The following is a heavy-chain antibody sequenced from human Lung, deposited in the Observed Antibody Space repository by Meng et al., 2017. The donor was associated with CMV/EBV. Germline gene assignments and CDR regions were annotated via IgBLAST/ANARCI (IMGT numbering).Heavy chain of an antibody. J-gene: IGHJ4*02. Sequence: SXXVSXKASGGTFSTYTITWVRQAPGQGLEWMGRITPILGIANYARKFQDRAAITADKSTTTAYMELSSLRSEDTAVYYCAREVLGGSGSYYYDYWVQGTXVTVSS. CDR1: GGTFSTYT. CDR3: AREVLGGSGSYYYDY. CDR2: ITPILGIA. D-gene: IGHD3-10*01. V-gene: IGHV1-69*04.